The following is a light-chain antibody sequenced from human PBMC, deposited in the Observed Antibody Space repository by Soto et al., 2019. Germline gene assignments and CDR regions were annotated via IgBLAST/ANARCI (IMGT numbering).Light chain of an antibody. CDR2: AAS. CDR1: QDISHY. J-gene: IGKJ3*01. Sequence: DLQMTQSPSSLSASVGDRVTITCRASQDISHYLAWYQQKPGKVPKLLIYAASTLQSGVPSRFSGSGSGTDFTLTISSLQPEDVATYYCQKYDSAPLTFGPGTKVHIK. CDR3: QKYDSAPLT. V-gene: IGKV1-27*01.